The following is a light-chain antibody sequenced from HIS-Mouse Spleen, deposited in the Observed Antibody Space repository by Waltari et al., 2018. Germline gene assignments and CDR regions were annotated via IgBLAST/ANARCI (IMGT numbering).Light chain of an antibody. J-gene: IGLJ2*01. V-gene: IGLV3-25*03. Sequence: SYELTHAPSVSVSPGQTARITCPGDALPKQYAYWYQQKPGQAPVLVIYKDSERPSGIPERFSGSSSGTTVTLTISGVQAEDEADYYCQSADSSGTYSVVFGGGTKLTVL. CDR1: ALPKQY. CDR3: QSADSSGTYSVV. CDR2: KDS.